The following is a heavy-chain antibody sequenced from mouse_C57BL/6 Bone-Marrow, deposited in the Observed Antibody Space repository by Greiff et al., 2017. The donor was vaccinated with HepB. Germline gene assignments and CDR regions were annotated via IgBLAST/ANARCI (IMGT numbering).Heavy chain of an antibody. CDR1: GFNIKDDY. J-gene: IGHJ4*01. D-gene: IGHD2-3*01. V-gene: IGHV14-4*01. CDR3: TTSGYYMDY. Sequence: VQLQQSGAELVRPGASVKLSCTASGFNIKDDYMHWVKQRPEQGLEWIGWIDPENGDTVYASKFQGKATITADTSSNTAYLQLSSLTSEDTAVYYCTTSGYYMDYWGQGTSFTVSS. CDR2: IDPENGDT.